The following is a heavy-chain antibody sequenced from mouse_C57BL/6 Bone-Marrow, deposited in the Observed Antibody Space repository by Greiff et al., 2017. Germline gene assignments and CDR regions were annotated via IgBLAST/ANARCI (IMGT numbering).Heavy chain of an antibody. CDR2: ISDGGSYT. V-gene: IGHV5-4*03. CDR1: GFTFSSYA. D-gene: IGHD2-3*01. Sequence: DVKLVESGGGLVKPGGSLKLSCAASGFTFSSYAMSWVRQTPEKRLEWVATISDGGSYTYYPDNVKGRFTISRDNAKNNLYLQMSHLKSEDTAMYYCARAYDGYYVGFAYWGQGTLVTVSA. CDR3: ARAYDGYYVGFAY. J-gene: IGHJ3*01.